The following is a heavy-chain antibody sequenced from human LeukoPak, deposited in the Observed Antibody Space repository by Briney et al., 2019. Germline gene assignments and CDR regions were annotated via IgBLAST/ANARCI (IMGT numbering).Heavy chain of an antibody. CDR3: ASGRYSSSSKNFDY. Sequence: SETLSLTCAVYGGSFSGYYWSWIRQPPGKGLEWIGEINHSGSTNYNPSLKSRVTMSVDTSKNQFSLKLSSVTAADTAVYYCASGRYSSSSKNFDYWGQGTLVTVSS. D-gene: IGHD6-6*01. CDR2: INHSGST. CDR1: GGSFSGYY. J-gene: IGHJ4*02. V-gene: IGHV4-34*01.